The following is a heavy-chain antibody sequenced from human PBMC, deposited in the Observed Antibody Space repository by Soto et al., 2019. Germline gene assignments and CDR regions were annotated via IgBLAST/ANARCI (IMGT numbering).Heavy chain of an antibody. CDR1: GGTFSSYT. CDR3: ARDHQGSGSWSSSGDAFDI. V-gene: IGHV1-69*04. CDR2: IIPILGIA. D-gene: IGHD6-13*01. Sequence: ASVKVSCKASGGTFSSYTISWVRQAPGQGLEWMGRIIPILGIANYAQKFQGRVTITADKSTSTAYMELSSLRSEDTAVYYCARDHQGSGSWSSSGDAFDIWGQGTMVTVSS. J-gene: IGHJ3*02.